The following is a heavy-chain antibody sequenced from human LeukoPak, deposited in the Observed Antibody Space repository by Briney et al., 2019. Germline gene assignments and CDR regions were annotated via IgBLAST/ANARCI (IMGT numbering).Heavy chain of an antibody. J-gene: IGHJ5*02. CDR3: ARGYIAAAQGNWFDP. D-gene: IGHD6-13*01. V-gene: IGHV3-21*01. Sequence: GGSLRLSCAASGFTFSSYSMNWVRQAPGKGLEWVSSISSSSYIYYADSVKGRFTISRDNAKNSLYLQMNSLRAEDTAVYYCARGYIAAAQGNWFDPWGQGTLVTVSS. CDR1: GFTFSSYS. CDR2: ISSSSYI.